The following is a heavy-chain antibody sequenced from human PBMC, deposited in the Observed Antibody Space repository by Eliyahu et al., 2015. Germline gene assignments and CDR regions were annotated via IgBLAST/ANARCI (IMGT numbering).Heavy chain of an antibody. CDR2: INHSGST. CDR1: GGSFSGXY. D-gene: IGHD1-26*01. CDR3: ARGLRSGATDYYYYGMDV. Sequence: QVQLQQWGAGLLKPSETLSLTCAVYGGSFSGXYWSWIRQPPGKGLEWIGEINHSGSTXYNPSLKSRVTISVDTSKNQFSLKLSSVTAADTAVYYCARGLRSGATDYYYYGMDVWGQGTTVTVSS. V-gene: IGHV4-34*01. J-gene: IGHJ6*02.